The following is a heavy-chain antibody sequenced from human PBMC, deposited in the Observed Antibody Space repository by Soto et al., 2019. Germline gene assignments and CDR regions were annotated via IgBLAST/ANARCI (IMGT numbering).Heavy chain of an antibody. Sequence: QVQLVQSGAEVKKPGSSVKVSCKASGGTFSSYSINWVRQAPGQGLEWMGEIIPIFGTANYAQKFQGRVTITADESTSNAYLGPGSLSSEDTAVYFWGRDGGRDSGGIDYWGQGTLVTGSS. V-gene: IGHV1-69*01. CDR1: GGTFSSYS. J-gene: IGHJ4*02. D-gene: IGHD1-26*01. CDR3: GRDGGRDSGGIDY. CDR2: IIPIFGTA.